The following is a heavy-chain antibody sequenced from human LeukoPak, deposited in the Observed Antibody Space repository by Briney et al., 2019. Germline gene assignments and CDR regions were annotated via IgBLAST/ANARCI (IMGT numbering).Heavy chain of an antibody. J-gene: IGHJ4*02. Sequence: SQTLSLTCTVSGGSISSGGYYWSWIRQPAGKGLEWIGRIYTGRSTNYNPSLKSRVTMSVDTSNNQFSLKLTSVTAADTAVYYCARESRVLIGDGYYLDSWGPGTLVTVSS. D-gene: IGHD3-3*01. CDR2: IYTGRST. CDR3: ARESRVLIGDGYYLDS. V-gene: IGHV4-61*02. CDR1: GGSISSGGYY.